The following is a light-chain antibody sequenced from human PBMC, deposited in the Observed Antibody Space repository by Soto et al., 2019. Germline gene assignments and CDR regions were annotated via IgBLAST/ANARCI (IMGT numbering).Light chain of an antibody. J-gene: IGKJ5*01. Sequence: EIVMTQSPATLYVSPGETATLSCRASQSVSSNLAWYQQKPGQAPRLLIYGASTRATGIPARFSGSGSGTEFTLTISSLQSEDFAVYYCQQYNNWLITFGQGTRLEIK. CDR3: QQYNNWLIT. CDR1: QSVSSN. V-gene: IGKV3-15*01. CDR2: GAS.